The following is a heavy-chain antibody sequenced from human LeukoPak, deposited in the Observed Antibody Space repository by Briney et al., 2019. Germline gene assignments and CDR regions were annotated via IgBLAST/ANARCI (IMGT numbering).Heavy chain of an antibody. D-gene: IGHD1-26*01. Sequence: GGSPRLSCAASGFTFSSYAMSWVRQAPGKGLEWVSAIRGSGGDTYYADSVKGRFTISRDNSNYALHLQMNSLRAEDTAVYYCAKVINSGYYYYFDYWGQGTLVTVSS. V-gene: IGHV3-23*01. CDR2: IRGSGGDT. CDR3: AKVINSGYYYYFDY. CDR1: GFTFSSYA. J-gene: IGHJ4*02.